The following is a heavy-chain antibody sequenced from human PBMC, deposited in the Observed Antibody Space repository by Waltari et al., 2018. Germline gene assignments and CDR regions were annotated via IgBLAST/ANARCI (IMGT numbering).Heavy chain of an antibody. CDR2: IKPDGSEK. Sequence: EVQMVESGGGLVQPGGSLRLSCAASGFTFRYSWMDWVRQAPGKGLEWIANIKPDGSEKNYVDSVKGRFTISRDNTKNSLYLQMNSLRAEDTAVYYCSKSLDVWGPGTSVTVSS. J-gene: IGHJ6*02. CDR1: GFTFRYSW. CDR3: SKSLDV. V-gene: IGHV3-7*01.